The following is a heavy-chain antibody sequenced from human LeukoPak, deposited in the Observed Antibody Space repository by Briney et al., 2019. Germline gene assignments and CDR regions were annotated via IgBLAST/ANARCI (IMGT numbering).Heavy chain of an antibody. Sequence: GASVKVSCKASNYTFTSYGMSWVRQAPGQGPEWMAWINAYNGDTNYAQKFQGRVTLTTDTPTSTAYMELRSLRSDDTAVYYCARGGPQAAAGTPLFDYWGQGTLVTVSS. D-gene: IGHD6-13*01. J-gene: IGHJ4*02. CDR3: ARGGPQAAAGTPLFDY. V-gene: IGHV1-18*01. CDR2: INAYNGDT. CDR1: NYTFTSYG.